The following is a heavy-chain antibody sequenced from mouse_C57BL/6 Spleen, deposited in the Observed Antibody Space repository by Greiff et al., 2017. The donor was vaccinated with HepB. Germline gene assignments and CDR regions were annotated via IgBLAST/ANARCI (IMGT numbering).Heavy chain of an antibody. CDR1: GFTFSSYA. CDR3: ARSQFITTVVAHWYFDV. J-gene: IGHJ1*03. V-gene: IGHV5-4*03. CDR2: ISDGGSYT. Sequence: EVKLMESGGGLVKPGGSLKLSCAASGFTFSSYAMSWVRQTPEKRLEWVATISDGGSYTYYPDNVKGRFTISRDNAKNNLYLQMSHLKSEDTAMYYCARSQFITTVVAHWYFDVWGTGTTVTVSS. D-gene: IGHD1-1*01.